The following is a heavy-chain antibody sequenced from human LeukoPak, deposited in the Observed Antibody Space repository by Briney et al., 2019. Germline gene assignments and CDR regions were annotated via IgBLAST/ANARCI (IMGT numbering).Heavy chain of an antibody. V-gene: IGHV4-30-4*01. CDR2: IYDSGST. CDR3: ARGEFRFVVVAATNAKIFDY. J-gene: IGHJ4*02. CDR1: GASIRSGDYY. D-gene: IGHD2-15*01. Sequence: PSETLSLTCTVSGASIRSGDYYWGWIRQPPGKGLEWIGYIYDSGSTYYNPSLKSRITISVDTSENRFSLKLSSVTAADTAVYYCARGEFRFVVVAATNAKIFDYWGQGTLVTVSS.